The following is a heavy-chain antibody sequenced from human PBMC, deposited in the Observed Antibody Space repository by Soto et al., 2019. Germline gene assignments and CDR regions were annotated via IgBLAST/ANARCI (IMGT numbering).Heavy chain of an antibody. V-gene: IGHV4-34*01. J-gene: IGHJ5*02. D-gene: IGHD6-13*01. Sequence: SETLSLTCAVYGGSFSGYYWSWIRQPPGKGLEWIGEINHSGSTNYNPSLKSRVTISVDTSKNQFSLKLSSVTAADTAVYYCARERIAAAGTGGSNWFDPWGQGTLVTVSS. CDR2: INHSGST. CDR3: ARERIAAAGTGGSNWFDP. CDR1: GGSFSGYY.